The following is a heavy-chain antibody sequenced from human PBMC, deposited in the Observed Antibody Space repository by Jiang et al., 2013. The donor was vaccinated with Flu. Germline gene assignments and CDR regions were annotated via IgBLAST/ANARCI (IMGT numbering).Heavy chain of an antibody. V-gene: IGHV4-39*01. Sequence: GSGLVKPSETLSLTCTVSGDSISSSSYYWGWIRQPPGKGLEWIGSISYSGNTYYNPSLKSRVTISVDTSKKQFSLKLTFVTAADTAVYYCARNDRYCSSTSCYPNWFDPWGQGTLVTVSS. CDR2: ISYSGNT. J-gene: IGHJ5*02. D-gene: IGHD2-2*01. CDR3: ARNDRYCSSTSCYPNWFDP. CDR1: GDSISSSSYY.